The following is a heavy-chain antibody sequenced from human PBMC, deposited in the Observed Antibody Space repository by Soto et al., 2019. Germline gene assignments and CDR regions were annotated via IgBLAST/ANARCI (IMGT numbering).Heavy chain of an antibody. V-gene: IGHV3-30*18. J-gene: IGHJ4*02. CDR1: GFTFSSYG. D-gene: IGHD3-9*01. Sequence: GGSLRLSCAASGFTFSSYGMHWVRQAPGKGLEWVAVISYDGSNKYYADSVKGRFTISRDNSKNTLYLQMNSLRAEDTAVYYCAKDRYFDWLSPGYWGQGTLVTVSS. CDR2: ISYDGSNK. CDR3: AKDRYFDWLSPGY.